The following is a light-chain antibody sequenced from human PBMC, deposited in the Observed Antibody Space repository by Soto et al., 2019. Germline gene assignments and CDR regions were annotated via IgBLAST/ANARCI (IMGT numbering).Light chain of an antibody. Sequence: DIQMTQSPSTLSASVGDRVTITCRASQSVSGWLAWYQQKPGKAPKLLIYKASSLESGVPSRFSGSGSRTEFTLTISGLQPDDSATYYCQQYNTYWTFGQGTKVEIK. J-gene: IGKJ1*01. CDR1: QSVSGW. V-gene: IGKV1-5*03. CDR3: QQYNTYWT. CDR2: KAS.